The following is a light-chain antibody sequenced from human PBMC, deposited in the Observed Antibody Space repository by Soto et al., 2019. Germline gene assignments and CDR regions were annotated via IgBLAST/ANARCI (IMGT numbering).Light chain of an antibody. J-gene: IGKJ1*01. CDR3: QQRSNWPWT. V-gene: IGKV3-11*01. CDR1: EGISND. Sequence: IVMTQSPATPSVSPGERATLSWWASEGISNDLAWYQQKPGQAPRLLIYDAFNRATGIPARFSVSGSGTDFTLTISRLETEDFAVYYCQQRSNWPWTFGQGTKVDIK. CDR2: DAF.